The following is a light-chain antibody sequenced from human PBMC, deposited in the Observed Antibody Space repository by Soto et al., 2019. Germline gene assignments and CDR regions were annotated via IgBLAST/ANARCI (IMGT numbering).Light chain of an antibody. CDR2: DAS. Sequence: EIVLTQSPGNLSLSPCERAALSCRASQSVSGRYLAWYQQKPGQAPRLLIYDASNRATGIPARFSGSGSGTDFTLTTSSLEPEDFAVYYCQQWRTFGQGTKVDIK. CDR1: QSVSGRY. V-gene: IGKV3D-20*02. CDR3: QQWRT. J-gene: IGKJ1*01.